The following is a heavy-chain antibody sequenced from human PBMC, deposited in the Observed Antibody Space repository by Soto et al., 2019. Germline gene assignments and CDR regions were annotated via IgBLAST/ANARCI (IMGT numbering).Heavy chain of an antibody. J-gene: IGHJ6*02. CDR1: GSTDTSGCSY. D-gene: IGHD2-15*01. Sequence: SETLWLPCAVSGSTDTSGCSYWSWIRQPPETGLDWMGEVLYGGATNYNPSFRGRITLSVDRPTNQFSPKLTPATAAETATYYCAREKSHCSGNAGYYYYGFDGWAQRTKVTVSS. V-gene: IGHV4-61*01. CDR3: AREKSHCSGNAGYYYYGFDG. CDR2: VLYGGAT.